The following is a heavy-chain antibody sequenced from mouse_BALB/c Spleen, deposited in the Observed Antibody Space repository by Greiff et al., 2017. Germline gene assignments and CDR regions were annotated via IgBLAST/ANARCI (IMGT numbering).Heavy chain of an antibody. V-gene: IGHV14-1*02. CDR3: ARAHYYGSSYDYWYFDV. CDR1: GFNIKDYY. Sequence: EVKVVESGAELVRPGALVKLSCKASGFNIKDYYMHWVKQRPEQGLEWIGWIDPENGNTIYDPKFQGKASITADTSSNTAYLQLSSLTSEDTAVYYCARAHYYGSSYDYWYFDVWGAGTTVTVSS. CDR2: IDPENGNT. J-gene: IGHJ1*01. D-gene: IGHD1-1*01.